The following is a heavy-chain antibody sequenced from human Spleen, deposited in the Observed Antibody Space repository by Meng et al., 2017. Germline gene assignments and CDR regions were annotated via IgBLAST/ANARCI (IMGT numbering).Heavy chain of an antibody. CDR1: GYTFNNYA. V-gene: IGHV7-4-1*02. CDR3: ARDYDFWSGRPLGY. CDR2: INTDTGNP. J-gene: IGHJ4*02. D-gene: IGHD3-3*01. Sequence: QVQVVQSGYELKKPGASVKVSCKASGYTFNNYAMSWVRQAPGHGLEWMGWINTDTGNPTYAQAFTGRFVFSLDTSVSTAYLQISSLKAEDTAVYYCARDYDFWSGRPLGYWGQGTLVTVSS.